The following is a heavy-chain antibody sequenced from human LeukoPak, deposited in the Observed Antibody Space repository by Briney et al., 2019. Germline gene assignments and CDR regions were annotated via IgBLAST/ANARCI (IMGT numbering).Heavy chain of an antibody. J-gene: IGHJ3*02. D-gene: IGHD1-14*01. V-gene: IGHV3-23*01. Sequence: GGSLRLSCTASAISFSTYAMTWLRQAPGKGLEWVSSIHGSGGGTNYADSVKGRFTISRDNSKKTLFLQMNRLRVDDTAVYYCARDLNRRALDIWGQGTMVTVSS. CDR3: ARDLNRRALDI. CDR2: IHGSGGGT. CDR1: AISFSTYA.